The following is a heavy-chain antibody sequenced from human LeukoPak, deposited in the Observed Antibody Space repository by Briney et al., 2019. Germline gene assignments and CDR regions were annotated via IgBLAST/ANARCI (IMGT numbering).Heavy chain of an antibody. Sequence: ASVKVSCKASGYTLTSYGISWVRQAPGQGLEWMGWISAYNGNTNYAQKLQGRVTMTTDTSTSTAYMELRSLRSDDTAVYYCARDVLRFLEWLEDAFDIWGQGTMVTVSS. CDR1: GYTLTSYG. CDR3: ARDVLRFLEWLEDAFDI. CDR2: ISAYNGNT. J-gene: IGHJ3*02. D-gene: IGHD3-3*01. V-gene: IGHV1-18*01.